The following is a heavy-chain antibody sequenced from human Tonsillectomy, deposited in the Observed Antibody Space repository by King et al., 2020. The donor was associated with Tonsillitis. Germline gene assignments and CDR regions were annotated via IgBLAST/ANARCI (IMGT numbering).Heavy chain of an antibody. CDR1: GYSFTNYW. Sequence: VQLVESGAEVKKPGESLRISCKGSGYSFTNYWISWVRQMPGKGLEWMGRIDPSDSYTNYSPSFQGHVTFSADKSISTAYLQWSSLRASDTAMYYCARIELEYCDSSGYYKNYFDYWGQGTLVTVSS. CDR3: ARIELEYCDSSGYYKNYFDY. V-gene: IGHV5-10-1*03. J-gene: IGHJ4*02. D-gene: IGHD3-22*01. CDR2: IDPSDSYT.